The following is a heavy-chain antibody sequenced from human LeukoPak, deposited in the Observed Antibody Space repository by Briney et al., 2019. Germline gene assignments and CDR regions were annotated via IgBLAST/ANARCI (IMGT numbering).Heavy chain of an antibody. CDR2: IYSGGST. Sequence: AGGSLRLSCAASGFTVSSNYMSWVRQAPGKGLEWVSVIYSGGSTYYADSVKGRFTISRDNSKNTVFLQMNSLRAEGTAVYYCARAMTTVAQTDYWGQGTLVTVSS. CDR3: ARAMTTVAQTDY. D-gene: IGHD4-23*01. CDR1: GFTVSSNY. J-gene: IGHJ4*02. V-gene: IGHV3-53*01.